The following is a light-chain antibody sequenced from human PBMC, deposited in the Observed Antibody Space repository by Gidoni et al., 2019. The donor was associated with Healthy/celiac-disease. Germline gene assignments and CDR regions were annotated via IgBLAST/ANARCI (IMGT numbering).Light chain of an antibody. CDR3: QAWDRSTV. Sequence: SYDLTQPPSVSVSPGQTASITCSGDKLGDKYACWYQQKPGQSPVLVIYQDSKLPSGIPERFSGSNAGNTATLTISGTQAMDEADYYCQAWDRSTVFGGGTKLTVL. V-gene: IGLV3-1*01. CDR1: KLGDKY. CDR2: QDS. J-gene: IGLJ2*01.